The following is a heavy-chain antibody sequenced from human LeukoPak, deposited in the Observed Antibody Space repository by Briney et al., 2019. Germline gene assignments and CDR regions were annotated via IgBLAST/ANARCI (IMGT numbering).Heavy chain of an antibody. V-gene: IGHV3-21*01. J-gene: IGHJ1*01. CDR2: ISSSSSYI. CDR1: GFTFTNYN. D-gene: IGHD6-13*01. CDR3: ARDWPTIAAAGTIPEYFQH. Sequence: PGGSLRLSCAASGFTFTNYNMNWVRQAPGKGLEWVSSISSSSSYIYYADSVKGRFTISRDNAKNSLYLQMNSLRAEDTAVYYCARDWPTIAAAGTIPEYFQHWGQGTLVTVSS.